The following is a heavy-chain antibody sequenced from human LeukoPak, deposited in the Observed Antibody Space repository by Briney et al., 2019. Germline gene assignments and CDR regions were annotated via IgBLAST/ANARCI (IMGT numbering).Heavy chain of an antibody. CDR3: AKDIVRREDKVALLDY. CDR1: GFTFDDYA. J-gene: IGHJ4*02. D-gene: IGHD5-12*01. CDR2: ISWNSGSI. V-gene: IGHV3-9*01. Sequence: GGSLRLSCAASGFTFDDYAMHWVRQAPGKGLEWVSGISWNSGSIGYADSVKGRFTISRDNAKNSLYLQMNSLRAEDTALYYCAKDIVRREDKVALLDYWGQGTLVTVSS.